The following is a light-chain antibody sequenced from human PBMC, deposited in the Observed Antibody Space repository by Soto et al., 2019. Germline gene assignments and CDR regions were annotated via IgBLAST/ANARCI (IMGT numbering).Light chain of an antibody. V-gene: IGKV1-5*01. CDR2: DAS. J-gene: IGKJ1*01. Sequence: DIQMTQSPSTLSASVGDRVTITCRASQSISSWLAWYQQKPGKAPKLLIYDASSLESGVPSRFSGSGSGTEVTLAISSLQPDEFATYYCQHYKTFGQGTKVEIK. CDR3: QHYKT. CDR1: QSISSW.